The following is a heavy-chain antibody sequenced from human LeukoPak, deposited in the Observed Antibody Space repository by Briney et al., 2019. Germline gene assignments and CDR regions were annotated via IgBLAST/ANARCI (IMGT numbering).Heavy chain of an antibody. CDR1: GCTFDDDA. CDR2: ISWDGGST. V-gene: IGHV3-43D*03. CDR3: AKAVGAPYFDY. J-gene: IGHJ4*02. Sequence: PGGSLRLSCAAAGCTFDDDAMPRVRQAPGKGLEWVSLISWDGGSTYYADSVKGRFTISRDNSKNSLYLQMNSLRAEDTALYYCAKAVGAPYFDYWGQGTLATVSS. D-gene: IGHD1-26*01.